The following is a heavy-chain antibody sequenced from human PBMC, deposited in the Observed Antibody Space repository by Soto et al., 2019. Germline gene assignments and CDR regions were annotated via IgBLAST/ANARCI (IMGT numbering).Heavy chain of an antibody. J-gene: IGHJ4*02. V-gene: IGHV1-2*02. Sequence: QVQLVQSGAEVKKPGASVKVSCKTSGYTFTGHYIHWVRQAPQQGPEWMGEIGPESGATRYAQKFRGRVTMTMDTSITTVYMELKNLSPDDTAVYYCGRGRSGQIGIFYWGQGTPVTVSS. CDR1: GYTFTGHY. CDR2: IGPESGAT. CDR3: GRGRSGQIGIFY. D-gene: IGHD3-3*02.